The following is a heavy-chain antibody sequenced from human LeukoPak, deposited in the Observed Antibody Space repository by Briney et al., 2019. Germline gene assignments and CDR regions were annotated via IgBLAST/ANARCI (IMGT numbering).Heavy chain of an antibody. V-gene: IGHV3-21*01. CDR1: GFTFSNYW. D-gene: IGHD1-26*01. CDR2: ISSSSIYI. J-gene: IGHJ5*02. Sequence: PGGSLRLSCAVSGFTFSNYWMNWVRQAPGKGLEWVSSISSSSIYIYYADSVKGRFTISRDNAKNSLYLQMNSLRAEDTAVYYCARAGSGRSPDWFDPWGQGTLVTVSS. CDR3: ARAGSGRSPDWFDP.